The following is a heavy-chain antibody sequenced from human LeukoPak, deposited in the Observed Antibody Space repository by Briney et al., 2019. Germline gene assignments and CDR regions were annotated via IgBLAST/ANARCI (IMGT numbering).Heavy chain of an antibody. Sequence: PGGSLRLSCAASGFTFSSYAMHWVRQAPGKGLEWVAVISYDGSNKYYADSVKGRFTISRDNSKNTLYLQMNSLRAEDTAVYYCAKSHSSGWYGWFDPWGQGTLVTVSS. D-gene: IGHD6-19*01. V-gene: IGHV3-30-3*01. CDR3: AKSHSSGWYGWFDP. J-gene: IGHJ5*02. CDR2: ISYDGSNK. CDR1: GFTFSSYA.